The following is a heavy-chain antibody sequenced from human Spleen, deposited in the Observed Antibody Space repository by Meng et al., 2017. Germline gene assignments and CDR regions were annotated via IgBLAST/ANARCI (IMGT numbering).Heavy chain of an antibody. V-gene: IGHV1-18*01. CDR3: ARTDDGDYDRAYHYYHAMDV. Sequence: ASVKVSCKASGYAFNSHGISWVRQAPGQGLEWLGWITAYNRNTNYSQKLQGRVTMTIETYTSTAYMELRNLRPDDTDVYYCARTDDGDYDRAYHYYHAMDVWGQGTTVTVSS. CDR2: ITAYNRNT. J-gene: IGHJ6*02. CDR1: GYAFNSHG. D-gene: IGHD4-17*01.